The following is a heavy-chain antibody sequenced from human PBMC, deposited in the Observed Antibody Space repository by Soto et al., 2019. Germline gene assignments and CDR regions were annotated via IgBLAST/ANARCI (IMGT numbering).Heavy chain of an antibody. CDR3: ARDADYGGSRGGMDV. D-gene: IGHD4-17*01. CDR2: IYYSGST. J-gene: IGHJ6*02. Sequence: QVRLEESGPGLVKPSETLSLICSVSGGSVNNAVYFWSWIRHHPENGLEWIGYIYYSGSTRYNPSFKTRATLSIDTSKNQFSLRLNSVTVADTAVYFCARDADYGGSRGGMDVWGRGTTVTVSS. CDR1: GGSVNNAVYF. V-gene: IGHV4-31*03.